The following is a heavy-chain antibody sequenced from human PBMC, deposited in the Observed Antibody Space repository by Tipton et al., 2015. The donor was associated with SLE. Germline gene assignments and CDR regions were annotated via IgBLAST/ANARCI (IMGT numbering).Heavy chain of an antibody. Sequence: QSGAEVKKPGASVKVSCKASGYSFTRYHVDWVRQAPEQGLEWMGIIDPSGGFTTYAQKFQGRVTMTRDTSTSTVYMELSGLTSDDTAVYYCAREVDAFDIWGQGTTVIVS. V-gene: IGHV1-46*01. J-gene: IGHJ3*02. CDR1: GYSFTRYH. CDR2: IDPSGGFT. CDR3: AREVDAFDI.